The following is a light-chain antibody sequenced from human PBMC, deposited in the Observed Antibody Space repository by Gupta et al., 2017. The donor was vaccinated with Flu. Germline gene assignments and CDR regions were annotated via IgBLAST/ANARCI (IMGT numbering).Light chain of an antibody. Sequence: QTVVTQEPSFSVSPGGTVTLTCGLSSGSVSTSFYPSWYQQTPGQAPRTLIYSSNTRSSGVPDRFSGSIVGNKAALTITGAQADDESDDYCMLYLGGGIWVFGGGTKLTVL. CDR1: SGSVSTSFY. CDR3: MLYLGGGIWV. V-gene: IGLV8-61*01. J-gene: IGLJ3*02. CDR2: SSN.